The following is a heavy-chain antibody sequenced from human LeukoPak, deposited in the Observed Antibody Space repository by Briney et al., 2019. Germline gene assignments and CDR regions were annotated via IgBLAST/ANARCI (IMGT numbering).Heavy chain of an antibody. CDR1: GGSISSYY. V-gene: IGHV4-59*08. D-gene: IGHD6-6*01. CDR2: TSHSGST. CDR3: ARLPPRGSSSDY. Sequence: SETLSLTCTVSGGSISSYYWSWIRQPPGEGLEWIGYTSHSGSTNYNPSLKSRVTISVDTSKNQFSLKLSSVTAADTAVYYCARLPPRGSSSDYWGQGTLVTVSS. J-gene: IGHJ4*02.